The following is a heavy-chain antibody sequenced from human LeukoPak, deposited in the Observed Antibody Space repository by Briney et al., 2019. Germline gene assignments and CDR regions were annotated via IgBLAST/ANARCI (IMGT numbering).Heavy chain of an antibody. D-gene: IGHD3-22*01. J-gene: IGHJ4*02. V-gene: IGHV4-34*01. CDR1: GGSLSEYY. CDR3: ARGLSYYDSSGYSATPIDY. CDR2: INHSGST. Sequence: PSETLSLTRPGYGGSLSEYYWSWIRQPPGKGLEWIGEINHSGSTNYNPPLKSRVTISVDTSKKNSPLKLRSVTAADTAVYYCARGLSYYDSSGYSATPIDYWGQGTLVTVSS.